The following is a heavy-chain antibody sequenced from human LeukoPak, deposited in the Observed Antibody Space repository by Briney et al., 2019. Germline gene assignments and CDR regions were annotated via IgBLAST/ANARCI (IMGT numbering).Heavy chain of an antibody. V-gene: IGHV3-9*03. D-gene: IGHD6-19*01. CDR1: GFTFDDYA. CDR2: ISWNSGSI. J-gene: IGHJ3*02. Sequence: GGSLRLSCAASGFTFDDYAMHWVRQAPGKGLEWVSGISWNSGSIGYADSVKGRFTISRDNAKNSLYLQMNSLRAEDMALYYCAKDNSSGWYGAFDIWGQGTMVTVSS. CDR3: AKDNSSGWYGAFDI.